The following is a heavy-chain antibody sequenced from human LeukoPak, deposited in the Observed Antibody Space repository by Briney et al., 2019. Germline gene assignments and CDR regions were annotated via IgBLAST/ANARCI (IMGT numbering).Heavy chain of an antibody. D-gene: IGHD3-10*01. J-gene: IGHJ6*03. V-gene: IGHV4-59*01. CDR2: IYYSGST. CDR3: ARVKITTVRGVPQYYYYYYYMDV. CDR1: GGSISSYY. Sequence: SETLSLTCTVSGGSISSYYWSWIRQPPGKGLEWIGYIYYSGSTNYNPSLKSRVTISVDTSKNQFSLKLSSVTAADTAVYYCARVKITTVRGVPQYYYYYYYMDVWGKGTTVTISS.